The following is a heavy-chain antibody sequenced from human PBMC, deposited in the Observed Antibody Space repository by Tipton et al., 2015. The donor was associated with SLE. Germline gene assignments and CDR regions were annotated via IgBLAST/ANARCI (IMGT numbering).Heavy chain of an antibody. J-gene: IGHJ2*01. Sequence: SLRLSCAASGFTFRSYAMHWVRQAPGKGLEWVAFISNNGSNKNYADSVKGRFTISRDNSNNTLSLQMNSLRVEDTAVYYCAKDAPWGSTWYFDLWGRGTLVTVSS. D-gene: IGHD7-27*01. CDR1: GFTFRSYA. V-gene: IGHV3-30*04. CDR2: ISNNGSNK. CDR3: AKDAPWGSTWYFDL.